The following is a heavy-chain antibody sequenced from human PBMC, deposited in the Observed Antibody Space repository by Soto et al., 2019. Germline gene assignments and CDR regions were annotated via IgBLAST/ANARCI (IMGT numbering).Heavy chain of an antibody. J-gene: IGHJ6*02. D-gene: IGHD6-13*01. Sequence: ASVKVSCKASGYTFTGYYMHWVRQAPGQGLEWMGWINPNSGGTNYAQKFQGWVTMTRDTSISTAYMELSRLRSDDTAVYYYARGVSSSWYFLYYYYGMDVWGQGTTVTVSS. CDR2: INPNSGGT. CDR1: GYTFTGYY. V-gene: IGHV1-2*04. CDR3: ARGVSSSWYFLYYYYGMDV.